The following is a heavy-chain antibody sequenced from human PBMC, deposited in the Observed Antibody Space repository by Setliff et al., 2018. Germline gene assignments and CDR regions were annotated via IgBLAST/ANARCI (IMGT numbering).Heavy chain of an antibody. CDR2: IDTSGST. D-gene: IGHD3-10*01. V-gene: IGHV4-4*08. CDR1: GGSINNYY. J-gene: IGHJ6*03. Sequence: PSETLSLTCTVSGGSINNYYWSWIRQSPGKGLEWIGYIDTSGSTDYNPSLKSRVTISVDPSKNQLSLKLSSVTAADTAVYYCAKVPITKVYFYMDVWGKGTTVTVSS. CDR3: AKVPITKVYFYMDV.